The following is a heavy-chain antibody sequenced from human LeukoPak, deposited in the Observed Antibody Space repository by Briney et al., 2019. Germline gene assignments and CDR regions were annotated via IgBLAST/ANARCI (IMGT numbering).Heavy chain of an antibody. CDR1: GGTFSSYA. Sequence: EASVKVSCKASGGTFSSYAISWVRQAPGQGLEWMGWIKPNSGGTNYAQKFQGRVTMTRDTSISTAYMELSRLRSDDTAVYYCARGPHGRIYDILTGFDYWGQGTLVTVSS. D-gene: IGHD3-9*01. V-gene: IGHV1-2*02. J-gene: IGHJ4*02. CDR2: IKPNSGGT. CDR3: ARGPHGRIYDILTGFDY.